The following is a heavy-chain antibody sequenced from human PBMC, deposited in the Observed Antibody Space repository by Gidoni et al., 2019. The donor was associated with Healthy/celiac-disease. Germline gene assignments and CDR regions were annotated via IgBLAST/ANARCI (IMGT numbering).Heavy chain of an antibody. D-gene: IGHD2-15*01. Sequence: QVQLVQSGAEVKKPGSSVKVSCKASGGTFRSYTISWVRQAPGQGLEWMGRIIPNLGIANYAQKFQGRVKITADKSTSTAYMELSSLRSEDTAVYYCARDGIVVVVAATPGYYYYYGMDVWGQGSTVTVSS. V-gene: IGHV1-69*08. J-gene: IGHJ6*02. CDR1: GGTFRSYT. CDR2: IIPNLGIA. CDR3: ARDGIVVVVAATPGYYYYYGMDV.